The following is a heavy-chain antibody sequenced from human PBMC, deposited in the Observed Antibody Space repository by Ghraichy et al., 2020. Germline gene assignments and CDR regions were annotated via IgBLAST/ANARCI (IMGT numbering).Heavy chain of an antibody. Sequence: GESLRLSCAASGFTFSSYAMNWVRQAPGKGLEWVSVISDSGGSTNYADSVKGRFTTSRDNSKNTLYLQMNSLRAEDTAVYYCAKPSEQQLQYFQHWGRGTLVTVSS. CDR2: ISDSGGST. CDR1: GFTFSSYA. V-gene: IGHV3-23*01. D-gene: IGHD6-13*01. CDR3: AKPSEQQLQYFQH. J-gene: IGHJ1*01.